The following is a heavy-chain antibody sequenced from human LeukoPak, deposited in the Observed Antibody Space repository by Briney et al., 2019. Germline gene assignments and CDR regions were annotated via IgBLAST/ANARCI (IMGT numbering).Heavy chain of an antibody. V-gene: IGHV3-48*03. CDR2: ISSSGNTI. D-gene: IGHD3-22*01. Sequence: PGGSLRLSCAASGFTFISYEMNWVRQAPGKGLEWISYISSSGNTISYADSVKGRFTISRDNSKNTLYLQMNSLRAEDTAVYYCARAEGYYDSSGNDAFVIWGQGTMVTVSS. CDR3: ARAEGYYDSSGNDAFVI. J-gene: IGHJ3*02. CDR1: GFTFISYE.